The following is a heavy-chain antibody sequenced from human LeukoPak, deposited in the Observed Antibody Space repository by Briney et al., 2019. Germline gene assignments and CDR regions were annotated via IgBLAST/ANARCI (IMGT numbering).Heavy chain of an antibody. CDR3: AKVLNIYHYYGMDV. Sequence: GGSLRLSCAASGFTFTSYAMTWVRQAPGKGLEWVSGISGSGGSTDYADSVRVLFTISRDNSKNTLFLQMNSLRAEDTAVYYCAKVLNIYHYYGMDVWGQGTTVTVSS. CDR1: GFTFTSYA. D-gene: IGHD2/OR15-2a*01. CDR2: ISGSGGST. V-gene: IGHV3-23*01. J-gene: IGHJ6*02.